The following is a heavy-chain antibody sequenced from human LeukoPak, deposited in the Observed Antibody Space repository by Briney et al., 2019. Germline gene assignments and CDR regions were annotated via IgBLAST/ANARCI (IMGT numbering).Heavy chain of an antibody. J-gene: IGHJ4*02. CDR1: GGSISSGGYS. CDR2: IYHSGST. D-gene: IGHD5-12*01. V-gene: IGHV4-30-2*01. CDR3: ARGDSGYDSIDHYFDY. Sequence: SETLSLTCAVSGGSISSGGYSWSWIRQPPGKGLEWIGYIYHSGSTYYNPSLKSRVTISVDRSKNQFSLKLSSVTGADTAVYYCARGDSGYDSIDHYFDYWGQGTLVTVSS.